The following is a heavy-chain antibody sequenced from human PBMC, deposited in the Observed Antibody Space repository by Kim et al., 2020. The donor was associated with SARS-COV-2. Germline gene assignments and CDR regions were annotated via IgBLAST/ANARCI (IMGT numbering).Heavy chain of an antibody. Sequence: SETLSLTCTVSGGSISSSSYYWGWIRQPPGKGLEWIGSIYYSGSTYYNPSLKSRVTISVDTSKNQFSLKLSSVTAADTAVYYCARRPDTATGYLYYFDYWGQGTLVTVSS. J-gene: IGHJ4*02. CDR3: ARRPDTATGYLYYFDY. D-gene: IGHD5-18*01. CDR1: GGSISSSSYY. V-gene: IGHV4-39*01. CDR2: IYYSGST.